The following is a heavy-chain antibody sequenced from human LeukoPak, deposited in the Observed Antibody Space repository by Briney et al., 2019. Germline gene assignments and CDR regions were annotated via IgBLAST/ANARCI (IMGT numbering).Heavy chain of an antibody. Sequence: PGGSLRLSCAASGFTFSSYWMSWVRQAPGKGLEWVSAISKSGDHTYYAASAKGRFTIYRDNSKNTQYLQMNSLRAEDTAVYYCATSWGPDTSAFRWGRDGMDVWGQGTTVIVS. V-gene: IGHV3-23*01. CDR1: GFTFSSYW. D-gene: IGHD3-16*01. J-gene: IGHJ6*02. CDR3: ATSWGPDTSAFRWGRDGMDV. CDR2: ISKSGDHT.